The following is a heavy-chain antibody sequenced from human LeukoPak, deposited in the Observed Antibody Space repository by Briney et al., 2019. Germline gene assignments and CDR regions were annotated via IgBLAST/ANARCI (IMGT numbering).Heavy chain of an antibody. D-gene: IGHD3-10*01. Sequence: ASVKVSCKASGYTFTSYGISWVRQAPGQGLEWMGWISAYNGKTNYPQKLQGRVTMTTDTSTSTAYMELRSLSSDDTAVYYWARLYYFGSWSYFEDYWGQGTLVTVSS. V-gene: IGHV1-18*01. CDR1: GYTFTSYG. J-gene: IGHJ4*02. CDR2: ISAYNGKT. CDR3: ARLYYFGSWSYFEDY.